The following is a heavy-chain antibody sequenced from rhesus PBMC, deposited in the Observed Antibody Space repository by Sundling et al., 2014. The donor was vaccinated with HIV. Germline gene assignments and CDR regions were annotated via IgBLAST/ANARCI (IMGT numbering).Heavy chain of an antibody. Sequence: EVQLVESGGGLVQPGGSLRLSCAASGFTFSSYGMYWVRQAPGKGLEWISAISSGGGNTYYADSVKGRFTISRDNSKNTLSLQMNSLRAEDTAVYYCAKADIDTAGPDYWGQGVLGHRLL. CDR3: AKADIDTAGPDY. D-gene: IGHD5-24*01. CDR1: GFTFSSYG. CDR2: ISSGGGNT. J-gene: IGHJ4*01. V-gene: IGHV3S42*01.